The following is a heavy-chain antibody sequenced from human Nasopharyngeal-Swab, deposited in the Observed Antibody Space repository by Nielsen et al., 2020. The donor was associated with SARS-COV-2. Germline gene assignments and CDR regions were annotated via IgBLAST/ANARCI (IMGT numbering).Heavy chain of an antibody. V-gene: IGHV3-30-3*01. CDR3: ARVDSSSWYGVDY. CDR1: GFTISSDA. Sequence: SWAACGFTISSDARHRDRQAPGKGLEWVAVISYDGSNKYYADSVKGRFTISRDNSKNTLYLQMNSLRAEDTAVYYCARVDSSSWYGVDYWGQGTLVTVSS. D-gene: IGHD6-13*01. CDR2: ISYDGSNK. J-gene: IGHJ4*02.